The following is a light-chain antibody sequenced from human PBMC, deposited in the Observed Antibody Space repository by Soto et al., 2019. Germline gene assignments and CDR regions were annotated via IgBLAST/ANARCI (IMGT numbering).Light chain of an antibody. CDR1: SGSIASNY. J-gene: IGLJ3*02. CDR2: EDN. CDR3: HSYESNNVV. Sequence: NFMLTQPHSVSESPGKTVIISCTRSSGSIASNYMQWYQQRPGSAPTIVIYEDNQRPSGVPDRFSGSVDSSSNSASLTISGLKTEDEADYYCHSYESNNVVFGGGTQLTVL. V-gene: IGLV6-57*03.